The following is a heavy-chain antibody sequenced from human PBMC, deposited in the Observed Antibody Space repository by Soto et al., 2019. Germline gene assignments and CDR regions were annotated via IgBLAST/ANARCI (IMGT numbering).Heavy chain of an antibody. CDR1: GFTFSSFA. J-gene: IGHJ4*02. CDR2: ISGGGGST. CDR3: AKSTSWDIVVVPAAMRGYYFDY. D-gene: IGHD2-2*01. V-gene: IGHV3-23*01. Sequence: GGSLRLSCAASGFTFSSFAVTWVRQAAGEGLEWVSAISGGGGSTYYADSVKGRFTISRDNSKNTLYLQMNSLRAEDTAVYYCAKSTSWDIVVVPAAMRGYYFDYWGQAT.